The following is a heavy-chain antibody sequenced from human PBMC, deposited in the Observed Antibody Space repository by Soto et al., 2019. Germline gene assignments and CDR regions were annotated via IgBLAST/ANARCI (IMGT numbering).Heavy chain of an antibody. D-gene: IGHD1-26*01. CDR2: IIPIFGTA. CDR1: GGTFSSYA. V-gene: IGHV1-69*12. Sequence: QVQLVQSGAEVKKPGSSVKVSCKASGGTFSSYAISWVRQAPGQGLEWMGGIIPIFGTANYAQKFQGRVTITADESTSTAYMELRSLRSEDTAVDYCAEGEDRGDTTTSDVWGQGTTVTVSS. J-gene: IGHJ6*02. CDR3: AEGEDRGDTTTSDV.